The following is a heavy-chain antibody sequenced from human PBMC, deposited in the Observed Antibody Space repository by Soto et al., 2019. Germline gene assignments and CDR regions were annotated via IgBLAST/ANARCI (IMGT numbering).Heavy chain of an antibody. D-gene: IGHD2-2*01. CDR3: AKDLLVVPAAIVDY. J-gene: IGHJ4*02. CDR1: GFTFSSYA. V-gene: IGHV3-23*01. CDR2: ISGSGGST. Sequence: EVQLLESGGGLVQPGGSLRLSCAASGFTFSSYAMSWVRQAPGKGLEWVSAISGSGGSTYYADSVKGRFTISRDNSKNTLYQQMNSLRAEDTAVYYCAKDLLVVPAAIVDYWGQGTLVTVSS.